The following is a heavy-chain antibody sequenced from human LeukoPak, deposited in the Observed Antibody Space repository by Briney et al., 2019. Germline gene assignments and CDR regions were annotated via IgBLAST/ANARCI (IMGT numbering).Heavy chain of an antibody. CDR3: ATIYYSGGSCYYFDY. J-gene: IGHJ4*02. CDR2: IKKDGSEK. V-gene: IGHV3-7*03. D-gene: IGHD2-15*01. CDR1: GITFSNYW. Sequence: GGCLRLSCAASGITFSNYWMSWVRQAPGKGLEWVANIKKDGSEKYYVDSVKGRFTISRDNAKNSLYLQMNSLRAEDTAVYYCATIYYSGGSCYYFDYWGQGTLVTVSS.